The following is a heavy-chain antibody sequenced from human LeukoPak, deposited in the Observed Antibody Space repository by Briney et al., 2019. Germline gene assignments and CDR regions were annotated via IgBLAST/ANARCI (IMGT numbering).Heavy chain of an antibody. D-gene: IGHD6-19*01. CDR1: GFTFSSYS. Sequence: GGSLRLSCAASGFTFSSYSMNWVRQAPGKGLEWVSYISSSSSTIYYADSVKGRFTISRDNAKNSLYLQMNNLRAEDTAVYYCARVYSSGYYYYYGMDVWGQGTTVTVSS. CDR3: ARVYSSGYYYYYGMDV. CDR2: ISSSSSTI. J-gene: IGHJ6*02. V-gene: IGHV3-48*01.